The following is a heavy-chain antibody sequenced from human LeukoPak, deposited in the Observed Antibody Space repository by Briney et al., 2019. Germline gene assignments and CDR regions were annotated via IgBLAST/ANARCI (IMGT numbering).Heavy chain of an antibody. D-gene: IGHD2-8*02. J-gene: IGHJ5*02. CDR2: ITNDGVAT. CDR1: GFTSSSRT. Sequence: GGSLRLSCGASGFTSSSRTMNWVRQAPGKGLEWVSTITNDGVATYYADSVRGRFTVSRDNSRNTLYLQMNSLRVEDTAVYYCAPRGIGGVDWFDPWGQGTLVTVSS. CDR3: APRGIGGVDWFDP. V-gene: IGHV3-23*01.